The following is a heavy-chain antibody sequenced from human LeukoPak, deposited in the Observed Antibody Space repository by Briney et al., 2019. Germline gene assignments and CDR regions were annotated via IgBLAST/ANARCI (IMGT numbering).Heavy chain of an antibody. CDR3: ARGYSSSWNYFDY. V-gene: IGHV4-59*01. Sequence: VKPSETLYLTCTVSGDPINSYYWSWIRQPPGKGLEGIGHIYYSGSTTYNPSLKSRVPISIDTSKNQYSLKLSSVTAAAAAVYYCARGYSSSWNYFDYWGQGTLVTVSS. D-gene: IGHD6-13*01. J-gene: IGHJ4*02. CDR1: GDPINSYY. CDR2: IYYSGST.